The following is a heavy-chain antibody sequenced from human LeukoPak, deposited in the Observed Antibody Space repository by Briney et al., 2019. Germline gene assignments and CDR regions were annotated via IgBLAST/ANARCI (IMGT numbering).Heavy chain of an antibody. Sequence: SETLSLTCAVSVGSISSGNWWSWVRQSPGKGLEWIGEIYHNGTPNYSPSLKSRVTISADTFKNHFSLKLTSVTAADTAVYSCATAPILRGEGGEHYKFGMDVWGQGTTVIVSS. CDR3: ATAPILRGEGGEHYKFGMDV. J-gene: IGHJ6*02. V-gene: IGHV4-4*02. CDR1: VGSISSGNW. CDR2: IYHNGTP. D-gene: IGHD2-2*02.